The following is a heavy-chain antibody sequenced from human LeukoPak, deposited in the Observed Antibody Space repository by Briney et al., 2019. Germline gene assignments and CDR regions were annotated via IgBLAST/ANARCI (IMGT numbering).Heavy chain of an antibody. V-gene: IGHV3-30*02. CDR3: AKDGSWSCTD. J-gene: IGHJ4*02. CDR2: IAHHGNNK. D-gene: IGHD2-8*02. Sequence: GGSLRLSCAASGFTFSNYAMHWVRQSPGKGLEWVAYIAHHGNNKYYVDSVKGRFTISRDNSKKTLYLQMDSLRADDTAVYYCAKDGSWSCTDWGQGTLVTVSS. CDR1: GFTFSNYA.